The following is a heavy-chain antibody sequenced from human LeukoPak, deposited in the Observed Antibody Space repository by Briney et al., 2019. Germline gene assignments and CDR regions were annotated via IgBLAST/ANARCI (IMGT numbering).Heavy chain of an antibody. CDR1: GFTFSSYA. CDR2: ISGSGGST. D-gene: IGHD3-22*01. J-gene: IGHJ4*02. CDR3: AKRYYYDSSGYSRRLYYFDY. V-gene: IGHV3-23*01. Sequence: PGGSLRLSCAAPGFTFSSYAMSWVRQAPGKGLERVSAISGSGGSTYYADSVKGRFTISRDNSKNTLYLQMNSLRAEDTAVYYCAKRYYYDSSGYSRRLYYFDYWGQGTLVTVSS.